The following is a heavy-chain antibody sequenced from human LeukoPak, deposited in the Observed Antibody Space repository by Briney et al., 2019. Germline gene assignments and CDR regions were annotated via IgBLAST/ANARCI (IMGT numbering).Heavy chain of an antibody. D-gene: IGHD2-15*01. J-gene: IGHJ6*03. CDR3: ARKPRGGLSGSWGGLFASYYTYYYMDV. CDR1: GYTFTMYY. CDR2: INPSDGAT. V-gene: IGHV1-46*01. Sequence: ASVKVSCKASGYTFTMYYIHWVRQAPGQGLEWMGMINPSDGATTYAQRFQGRVTVTRDMSTTTAYMDLRSLRAEDTDGHFCARKPRGGLSGSWGGLFASYYTYYYMDVWGRGTTVTVSS.